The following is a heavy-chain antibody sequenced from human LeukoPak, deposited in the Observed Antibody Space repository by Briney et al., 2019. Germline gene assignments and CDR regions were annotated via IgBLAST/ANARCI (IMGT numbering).Heavy chain of an antibody. CDR1: GYTFLNYG. D-gene: IGHD1-26*01. CDR2: ISAYRRNT. V-gene: IGHV1-18*01. Sequence: ASVKVSCKASGYTFLNYGISWVRQAPGQGPEWMGWISAYRRNTNYAQRVQGRVTLTTDISTSTAYMELRNLGSEDTAVYYCARSGSYLLPQNWFDPWGQGTLVTVSS. CDR3: ARSGSYLLPQNWFDP. J-gene: IGHJ5*02.